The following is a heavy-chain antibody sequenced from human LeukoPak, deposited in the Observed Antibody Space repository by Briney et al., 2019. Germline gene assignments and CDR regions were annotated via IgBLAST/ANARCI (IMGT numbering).Heavy chain of an antibody. J-gene: IGHJ4*02. V-gene: IGHV3-21*01. CDR2: ISNSGSYI. Sequence: GSLRLSCAASGFTFSNAWMSWVRQAPGKGLEWVSSISNSGSYIYYAGSVKGRFTISRDNAKNSLYLQMNSLRAEDTAVYYCADHLACGSTSCPPFDYWGQGTLVTVSS. CDR1: GFTFSNAW. CDR3: ADHLACGSTSCPPFDY. D-gene: IGHD2-2*01.